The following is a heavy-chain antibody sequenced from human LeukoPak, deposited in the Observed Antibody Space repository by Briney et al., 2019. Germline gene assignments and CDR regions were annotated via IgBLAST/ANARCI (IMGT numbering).Heavy chain of an antibody. CDR1: GYTFTGYY. D-gene: IGHD6-19*01. V-gene: IGHV1-2*02. Sequence: GASVKVSCKASGYTFTGYYMHWVRQAPGQGLEWMGWINPNSGGTNYAQKFQGRVTMTRDTSISTAYMELSRLRSDDTAVYYCTRQGIAVAGTNDYWGQGTLVTVSS. J-gene: IGHJ4*02. CDR3: TRQGIAVAGTNDY. CDR2: INPNSGGT.